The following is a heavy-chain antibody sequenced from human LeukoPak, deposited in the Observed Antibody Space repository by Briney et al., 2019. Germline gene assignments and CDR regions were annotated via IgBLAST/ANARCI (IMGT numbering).Heavy chain of an antibody. CDR1: GGSISSGDYY. D-gene: IGHD3-16*01. J-gene: IGHJ6*04. CDR2: IYYSRVT. CDR3: ARVVSEGKYVRVGGYYYYGMDV. Sequence: PSETLSLTCTVSGGSISSGDYYWSWIRQPPGKGLEWIGYIYYSRVTYYNPSLKSRVTISLGTSKNQFSLKLSSVTAADTAGYYCARVVSEGKYVRVGGYYYYGMDVWGKGTTVTVSS. V-gene: IGHV4-30-4*01.